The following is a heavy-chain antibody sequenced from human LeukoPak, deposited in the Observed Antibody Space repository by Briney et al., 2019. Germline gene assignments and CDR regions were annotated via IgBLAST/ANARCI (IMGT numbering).Heavy chain of an antibody. J-gene: IGHJ4*02. CDR3: ARKSIATASGWAQFDS. V-gene: IGHV3-53*01. CDR1: GFSVGTNY. CDR2: IYSGGTT. Sequence: GGSLRLSCAASGFSVGTNYMSWVRQAPGKGLEWVSVIYSGGTTYCAESVKGRFTISRDNSKNTLYLQMNSLRAEDTAVYYCARKSIATASGWAQFDSWGQGTLVIVSS. D-gene: IGHD1-1*01.